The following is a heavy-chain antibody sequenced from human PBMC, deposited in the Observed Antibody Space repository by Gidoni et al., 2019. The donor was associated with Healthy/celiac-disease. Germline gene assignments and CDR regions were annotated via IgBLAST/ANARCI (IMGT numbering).Heavy chain of an antibody. Sequence: QVQLVQSGAEVKKPGSSVKVSCKASGSTFSRYSISWVRQAPGQGLEWMGGIIPIFGTANYAQKFQGRVTITADESTSTAYMELSSLRSEDTAVYYCARVVGYGDYPQQYYYYGMDVWGQGTTVTVSS. D-gene: IGHD4-17*01. CDR1: GSTFSRYS. CDR3: ARVVGYGDYPQQYYYYGMDV. CDR2: IIPIFGTA. J-gene: IGHJ6*02. V-gene: IGHV1-69*01.